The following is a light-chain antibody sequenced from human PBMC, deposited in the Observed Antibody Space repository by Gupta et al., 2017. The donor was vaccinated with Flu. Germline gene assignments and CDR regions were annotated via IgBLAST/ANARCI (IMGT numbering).Light chain of an antibody. CDR2: NDN. Sequence: QSALTQPPSASGTPGQRVTISCSGTTSSIGSNAVNWYQHLPGTAPKLLVYNDNQRPSGVPDRFSGSKSGTSASLAISGLQSEDEAVYYCAAWDDSLNAYVFGSGAKVTVL. V-gene: IGLV1-44*01. CDR3: AAWDDSLNAYV. J-gene: IGLJ1*01. CDR1: TSSIGSNA.